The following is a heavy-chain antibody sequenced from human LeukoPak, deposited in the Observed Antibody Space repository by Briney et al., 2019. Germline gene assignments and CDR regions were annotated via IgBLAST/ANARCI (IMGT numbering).Heavy chain of an antibody. CDR3: VRSISSRNAF. Sequence: GGSLRLSCAASGFSLSNFWMNWVRQAPGKGLEWVANMSEDGSAKYYVDSVKGRFTISTDNTKNSLFLQMTSLRVEDTAVYYCVRSISSRNAFWGQGTLVTVSS. CDR2: MSEDGSAK. CDR1: GFSLSNFW. J-gene: IGHJ4*02. D-gene: IGHD2-2*01. V-gene: IGHV3-7*01.